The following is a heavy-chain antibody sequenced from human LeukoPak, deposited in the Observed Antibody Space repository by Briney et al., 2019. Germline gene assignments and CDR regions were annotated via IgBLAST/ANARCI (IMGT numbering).Heavy chain of an antibody. CDR2: ISGSGGST. Sequence: GGTLRLSCAASGFTFSSYGMSWVRQAPGKGLEWVSGISGSGGSTYYADSVKGRFTISRDNSKNTLYLQMNSLRAEDTAVYYCAKRRGLELLYYYYMDVWGKGTTVTVSS. J-gene: IGHJ6*03. V-gene: IGHV3-23*01. CDR1: GFTFSSYG. CDR3: AKRRGLELLYYYYMDV. D-gene: IGHD1-7*01.